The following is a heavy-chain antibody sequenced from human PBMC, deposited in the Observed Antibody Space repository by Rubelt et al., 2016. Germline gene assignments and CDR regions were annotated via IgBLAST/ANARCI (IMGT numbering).Heavy chain of an antibody. V-gene: IGHV3-23*01. D-gene: IGHD5-24*01. CDR3: AKGPRWLPYYFDY. CDR1: GFTFSSYA. CDR2: ISGSCGST. J-gene: IGHJ4*02. Sequence: EVQLLESGGGLVQPGGSLRLSCAASGFTFSSYAMSWVRQAPGKGLEWVSAISGSCGSTYYADSVKGRFTISRDNSKTTLFLQMNSLRAEETAVYYCAKGPRWLPYYFDYWGQGTLVTVSS.